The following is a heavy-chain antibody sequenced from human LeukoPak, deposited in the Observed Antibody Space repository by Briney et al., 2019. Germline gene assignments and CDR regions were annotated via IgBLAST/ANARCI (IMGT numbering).Heavy chain of an antibody. J-gene: IGHJ4*02. D-gene: IGHD3/OR15-3a*01. CDR3: ARLHGYDYHGFWTN. CDR1: GGSIHTSSYY. V-gene: IGHV4-39*01. CDR2: VYKTETA. Sequence: SETLSLTCIVAGGSIHTSSYYWGWIRQPPGKGLEWIGTVYKTETAYYSPSLKSRITISVDTSKNQFSLKLRSVTAADTAIYYCARLHGYDYHGFWTNWGQGTLVTVSS.